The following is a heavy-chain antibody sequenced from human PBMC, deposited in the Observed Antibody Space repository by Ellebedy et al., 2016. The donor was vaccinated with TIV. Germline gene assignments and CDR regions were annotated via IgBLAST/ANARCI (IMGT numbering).Heavy chain of an antibody. CDR3: ARGSGYCSSTSCSGETD. V-gene: IGHV3-48*01. Sequence: GESLKISCAVSGFTFSSYSMNWVRQAPGKGLEWVSYISSSGSPIHYADSVKGRFSISRDNVKNSLYLQMNSLSADDTAVYYCARGSGYCSSTSCSGETDWGQGTPVTVSS. J-gene: IGHJ4*02. D-gene: IGHD2-2*01. CDR2: ISSSGSPI. CDR1: GFTFSSYS.